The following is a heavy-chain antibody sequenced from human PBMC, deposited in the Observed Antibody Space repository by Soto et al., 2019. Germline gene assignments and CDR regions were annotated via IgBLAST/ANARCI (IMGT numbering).Heavy chain of an antibody. CDR2: IKSKTDGGTT. V-gene: IGHV3-15*01. CDR3: TRRGRYCSGGSCYSSDY. CDR1: GFTFSNAW. J-gene: IGHJ4*02. Sequence: GGSLRLSCAASGFTFSNAWMSWVRQAPGKGLEWVGRIKSKTDGGTTDYAAPVKGRFTISRDDSKNTLYLQMNSLKTEDTAVYYCTRRGRYCSGGSCYSSDYWGQGTPVTVS. D-gene: IGHD2-15*01.